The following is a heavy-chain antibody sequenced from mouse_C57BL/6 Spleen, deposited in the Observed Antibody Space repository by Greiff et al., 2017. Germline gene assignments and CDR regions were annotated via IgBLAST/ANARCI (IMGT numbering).Heavy chain of an antibody. J-gene: IGHJ4*01. D-gene: IGHD2-4*01. CDR2: IYPRSGNT. CDR1: GYTFTSYG. V-gene: IGHV1-81*01. CDR3: APYDYDTYYAMDY. Sequence: QVQLKESGAELARPGASVKLSCKASGYTFTSYGISWVKQRTGQGLEWIGEIYPRSGNTYYNEKFKGKATLTADKSSSTAYMELRSLTSEDSAVYFCAPYDYDTYYAMDYWGQGTSVTVSS.